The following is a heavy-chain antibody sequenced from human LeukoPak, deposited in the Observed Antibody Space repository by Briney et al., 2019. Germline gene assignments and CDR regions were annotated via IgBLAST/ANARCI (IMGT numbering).Heavy chain of an antibody. V-gene: IGHV3-30-3*01. Sequence: GSLRLSCAASGFTFSSYAMHWVRQAPGKGLEWVAVISYDGSNKYYADSVKGRFTISRDNSKNTLYVQMNSLRAEDTAVYYCARAAGDSYILTGYRYWGQGTLVTVSS. CDR3: ARAAGDSYILTGYRY. CDR1: GFTFSSYA. D-gene: IGHD3-9*01. CDR2: ISYDGSNK. J-gene: IGHJ4*02.